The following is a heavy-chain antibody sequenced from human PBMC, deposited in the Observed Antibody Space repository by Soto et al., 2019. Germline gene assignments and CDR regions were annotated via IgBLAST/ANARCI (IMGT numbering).Heavy chain of an antibody. D-gene: IGHD1-1*01. CDR1: GGSISSYY. CDR3: ARTTDYFDY. J-gene: IGHJ4*02. Sequence: SETLSLTCTVSGGSISSYYWSWIRQPPGKGLEWIGYIYYSGSTNYNPSLKSRVTISVDTSKNQFSLKLSSVTAADTAVYYCARTTDYFDYWGQGTLVTVSS. V-gene: IGHV4-59*01. CDR2: IYYSGST.